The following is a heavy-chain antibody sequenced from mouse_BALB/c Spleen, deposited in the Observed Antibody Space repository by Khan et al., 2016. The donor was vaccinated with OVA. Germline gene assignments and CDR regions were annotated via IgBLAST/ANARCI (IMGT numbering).Heavy chain of an antibody. CDR1: GYSFTGYF. CDR3: ARKNGSDFDY. CDR2: INPHIGET. Sequence: VQLKESGPELVKPGASVKISCKASGYSFTGYFMNWVMQSHGKRLEWIGRINPHIGETFYNQKFTDKATLTVDESSTTAHMELRSLASEDSAVYDCARKNGSDFDYWGQGTTLTVSS. D-gene: IGHD1-1*01. J-gene: IGHJ2*01. V-gene: IGHV1-20*02.